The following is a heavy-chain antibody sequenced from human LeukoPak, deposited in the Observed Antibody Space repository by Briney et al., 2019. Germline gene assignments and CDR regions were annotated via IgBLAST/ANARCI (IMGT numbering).Heavy chain of an antibody. Sequence: GGSLRLSCAASGFTFSSYEMNWVRQAPGKGLEWVSAISGSGGSTYYADSVKGRFTISRDNSKNTLYLQMNSLRAEDTAVYYCAKSLYGSGSLPGYYYMDVWGKGTTVTVSS. V-gene: IGHV3-23*01. J-gene: IGHJ6*03. CDR2: ISGSGGST. CDR1: GFTFSSYE. D-gene: IGHD3-10*01. CDR3: AKSLYGSGSLPGYYYMDV.